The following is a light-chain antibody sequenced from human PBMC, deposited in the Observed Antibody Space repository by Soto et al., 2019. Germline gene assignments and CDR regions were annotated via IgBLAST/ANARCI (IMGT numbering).Light chain of an antibody. J-gene: IGKJ1*01. V-gene: IGKV1-5*03. CDR1: QSISNW. CDR2: KAS. CDR3: LQYNNYWT. Sequence: DIQMTQSPSTLSASVGDRVTIICRASQSISNWLAWYQQKAGKAPKLLIYKASSLESGVPSRFSGSGSGTEFTLTISSLQPDDFATYYCLQYNNYWTFGQGTK.